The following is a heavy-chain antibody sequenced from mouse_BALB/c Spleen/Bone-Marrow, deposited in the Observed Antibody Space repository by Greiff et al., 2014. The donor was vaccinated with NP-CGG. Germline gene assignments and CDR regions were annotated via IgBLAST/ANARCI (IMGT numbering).Heavy chain of an antibody. Sequence: VQLQQSGAELVKPGASVKLSYTASGFNIKDTYMHWVKQRPEQGLEWIGRIDPANGYTKYDPKFQGKATITADTSSNTAYLQLCSLTSEDTAVYYCARLGYRYGYWFFDVWGAGTTVTVSS. D-gene: IGHD2-14*01. CDR3: ARLGYRYGYWFFDV. CDR2: IDPANGYT. J-gene: IGHJ1*01. CDR1: GFNIKDTY. V-gene: IGHV14-3*02.